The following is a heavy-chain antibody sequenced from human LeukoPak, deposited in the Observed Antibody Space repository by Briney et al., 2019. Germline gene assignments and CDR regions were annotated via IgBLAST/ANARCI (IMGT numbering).Heavy chain of an antibody. V-gene: IGHV3-30*02. Sequence: PGGSLRLSCATSGFTFSSYGMHWVRQAPGKGLEWVAFIRYDGNNKYYADSVKGRFTISRDNSKNTLYLQMNSLRAEDTAVYYCARSAAAGRIVATFAYWGQGTLVTVSS. J-gene: IGHJ4*02. CDR2: IRYDGNNK. CDR3: ARSAAAGRIVATFAY. CDR1: GFTFSSYG. D-gene: IGHD5-12*01.